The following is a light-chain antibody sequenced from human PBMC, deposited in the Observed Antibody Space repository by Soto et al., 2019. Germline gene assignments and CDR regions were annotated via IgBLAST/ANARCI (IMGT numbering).Light chain of an antibody. CDR2: STT. CDR3: LLFYGDGVV. V-gene: IGLV7-43*01. CDR1: TGAVTSGYY. Sequence: QAVVTQKPSLTVSPGGTVTLTCASPTGAVTSGYYPNWFQQKPGQPPRALIYSTTYKHSWTPARFSGSLLGGKAALTLSGVQPEDEADYYCLLFYGDGVVFGGGTKLTVL. J-gene: IGLJ2*01.